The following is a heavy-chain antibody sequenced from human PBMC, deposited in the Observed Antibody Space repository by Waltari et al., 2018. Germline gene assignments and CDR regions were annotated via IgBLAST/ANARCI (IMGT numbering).Heavy chain of an antibody. J-gene: IGHJ4*02. V-gene: IGHV3-30*18. CDR3: AEDLYCTSTSCQDF. CDR2: ISYDGSDK. D-gene: IGHD2-2*01. Sequence: MQWVRQAPGKGLEWVALISYDGSDKYYADSVKGRFTISRDNSRNTLYLQMNSLRAEDTAVYYCAEDLYCTSTSCQDFWGQGTLVTVSS.